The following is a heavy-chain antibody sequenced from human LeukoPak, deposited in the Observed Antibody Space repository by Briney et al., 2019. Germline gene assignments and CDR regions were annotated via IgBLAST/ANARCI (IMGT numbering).Heavy chain of an antibody. CDR2: INPNSGGT. Sequence: ASVKVSCKASGYTFTGYYMHWVRQAPGQGLEWMGWINPNSGGTNYAQKFQGRVTMTRDTSISTAYMELSRLRSDDTAVYYCARGHPWNRVAATLGSRYSMDVWAKGPRSPSP. J-gene: IGHJ6*03. D-gene: IGHD2-15*01. CDR1: GYTFTGYY. V-gene: IGHV1-2*02. CDR3: ARGHPWNRVAATLGSRYSMDV.